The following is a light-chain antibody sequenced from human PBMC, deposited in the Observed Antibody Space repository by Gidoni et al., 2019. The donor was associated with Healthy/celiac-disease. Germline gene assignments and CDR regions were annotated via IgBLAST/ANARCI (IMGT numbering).Light chain of an antibody. CDR1: QSIATH. J-gene: IGKJ2*01. Sequence: DIQMTQSPSSLSASVGDRVTISCRASQSIATHLIWYQQRPGKAPKVLIYAASSLQSGVPSRFSASGSGTDFALTISSLLPEDFATYYCQQSYTTPYTFGQGTELQIK. V-gene: IGKV1-39*01. CDR3: QQSYTTPYT. CDR2: AAS.